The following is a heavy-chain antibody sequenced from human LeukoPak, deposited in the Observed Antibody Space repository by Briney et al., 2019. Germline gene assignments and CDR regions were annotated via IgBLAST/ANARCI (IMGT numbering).Heavy chain of an antibody. V-gene: IGHV4-59*01. CDR3: ARGLRPDWVSPIDY. D-gene: IGHD3/OR15-3a*01. J-gene: IGHJ4*02. CDR2: IYYSGTT. CDR1: GGSISSYY. Sequence: SETLSLTCTVSGGSISSYYWSWIRQPPGKGLEWIGYIYYSGTTSYNPSLKSRVTISVDTSKNQFSLKLSSVTAADTAVYYCARGLRPDWVSPIDYWGQGTLVTVSS.